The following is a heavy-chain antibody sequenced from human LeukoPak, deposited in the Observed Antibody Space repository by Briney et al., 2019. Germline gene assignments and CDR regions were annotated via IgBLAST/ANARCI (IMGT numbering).Heavy chain of an antibody. CDR2: ISGSGGST. CDR1: GFTFSSYA. D-gene: IGHD3-16*01. J-gene: IGHJ4*02. CDR3: AKIRLRPVDYFDY. Sequence: GRSLRLSCAASGFTFSSYAMSWVRQAPGKGLEWVSAISGSGGSTYYADSVKGRFTISRDNSKNTLYLQMNSLRAEDTAVYYCAKIRLRPVDYFDYWGQGTLVTVSS. V-gene: IGHV3-23*01.